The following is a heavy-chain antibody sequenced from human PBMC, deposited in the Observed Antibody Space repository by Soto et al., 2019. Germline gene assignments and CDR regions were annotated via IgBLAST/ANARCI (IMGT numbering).Heavy chain of an antibody. Sequence: ASVKVSCKASGGTFSSYAISWVRQAPGQGLEWMGGIIPIFGTANYAQKFQGRVTITADESTSTAYTELSSLRSEDTAVYYCAREKVPAAKGPNWFDPWGQGTLVTVSS. CDR2: IIPIFGTA. V-gene: IGHV1-69*13. CDR3: AREKVPAAKGPNWFDP. CDR1: GGTFSSYA. D-gene: IGHD2-2*01. J-gene: IGHJ5*02.